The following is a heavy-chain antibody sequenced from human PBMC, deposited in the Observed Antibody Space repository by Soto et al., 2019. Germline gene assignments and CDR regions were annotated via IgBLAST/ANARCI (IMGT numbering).Heavy chain of an antibody. CDR3: ARDYVQGAAAVRAFDI. D-gene: IGHD6-13*01. V-gene: IGHV3-30-3*01. Sequence: QVQLVESGGGVVQPGRSLRLSCAASGFTFSSYAMHWVRQAPGKGLEWVAVISYDGSNKYYADSVKGRFTISRDNSKNTLYLQMNSLRAEDTAVYYCARDYVQGAAAVRAFDIWGQGTMVTVSS. J-gene: IGHJ3*02. CDR2: ISYDGSNK. CDR1: GFTFSSYA.